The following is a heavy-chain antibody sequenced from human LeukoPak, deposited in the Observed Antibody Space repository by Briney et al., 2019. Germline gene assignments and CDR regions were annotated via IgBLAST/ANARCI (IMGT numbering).Heavy chain of an antibody. CDR1: GGSISSSSYY. CDR2: IYYSGST. Sequence: PSETLSLTCTVSGGSISSSSYYWGWIRQPPGKGLEWIGSIYYSGSTYYNPSLKSRVTISVDTSKNQFSLKLSSVTAADTAVYYCARQPDIVVVVAAFSFDYWGQGTLATVSS. V-gene: IGHV4-39*01. J-gene: IGHJ4*02. CDR3: ARQPDIVVVVAAFSFDY. D-gene: IGHD2-15*01.